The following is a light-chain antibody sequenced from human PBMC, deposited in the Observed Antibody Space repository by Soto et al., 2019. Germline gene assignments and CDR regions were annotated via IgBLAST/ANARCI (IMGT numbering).Light chain of an antibody. Sequence: QSVLTQPPSVSAAPGQKVTISCSGSSSNIGRNSVSWYQQLPGTAPKLLIYDSNKRASGIPDRFSGSKSGTSATLAITGLQTGDEADYYCGTWDISLNAYVFGTGTKVTVL. CDR2: DSN. V-gene: IGLV1-51*01. J-gene: IGLJ1*01. CDR3: GTWDISLNAYV. CDR1: SSNIGRNS.